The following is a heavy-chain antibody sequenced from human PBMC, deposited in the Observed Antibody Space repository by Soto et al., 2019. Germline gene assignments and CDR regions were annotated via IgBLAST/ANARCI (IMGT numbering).Heavy chain of an antibody. CDR1: GFPFNDYY. D-gene: IGHD2-21*01. CDR3: VRGGGGGLFEH. J-gene: IGHJ4*02. Sequence: GGSLRLSCTTSGFPFNDYYMTWIRQAPGKGLEWLSHISPKSTFRNYADSVKGRFTISRDNTESSLFLQMNSLGVDDTAVYSCVRGGGGGLFEHWGQGVLVTVSS. CDR2: ISPKSTFR. V-gene: IGHV3-11*06.